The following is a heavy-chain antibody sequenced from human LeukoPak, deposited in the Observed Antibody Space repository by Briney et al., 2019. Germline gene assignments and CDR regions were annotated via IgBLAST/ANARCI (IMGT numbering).Heavy chain of an antibody. J-gene: IGHJ6*02. D-gene: IGHD2-15*01. CDR1: GFTFSSYS. V-gene: IGHV3-21*01. Sequence: GGSLGLSCAASGFTFSSYSMNWVRQAPGKGLEWVSSISSSGSYISYPDSVKGRFTISRDNAKNSLFLQMNSLRAEDTAVYYCARVGCRGGSCSSRGDYYYGMDVWGQGTTVTVSS. CDR2: ISSSGSYI. CDR3: ARVGCRGGSCSSRGDYYYGMDV.